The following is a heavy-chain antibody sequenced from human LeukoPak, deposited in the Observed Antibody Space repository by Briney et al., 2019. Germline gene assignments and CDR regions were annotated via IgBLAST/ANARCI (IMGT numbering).Heavy chain of an antibody. D-gene: IGHD3-10*01. J-gene: IGHJ5*02. CDR2: INHSRST. Sequence: SETLSLTCAVYGGSFSGYYWSWIRQPPGKGLEWIGEINHSRSTNYNPSLKSRVTISVDTSKNQFSLKLSSVTAADTAVYYCARVAITMVRGAKNWFDPWGQGTLVTVSS. V-gene: IGHV4-34*01. CDR3: ARVAITMVRGAKNWFDP. CDR1: GGSFSGYY.